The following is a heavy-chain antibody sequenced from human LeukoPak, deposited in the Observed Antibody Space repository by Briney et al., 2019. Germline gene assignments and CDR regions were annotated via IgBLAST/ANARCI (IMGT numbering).Heavy chain of an antibody. Sequence: GGSLRLSCAATGFTFSSYSMNWVRQAPGKGLEWVSYISSSSSTIYYADSVKGRFTISRDNSKNALYLQMNSLRAEDTAVYYCARERMGDTTRDGFDIWGQGTMVTVSS. D-gene: IGHD1-26*01. CDR1: GFTFSSYS. CDR2: ISSSSSTI. CDR3: ARERMGDTTRDGFDI. J-gene: IGHJ3*02. V-gene: IGHV3-48*01.